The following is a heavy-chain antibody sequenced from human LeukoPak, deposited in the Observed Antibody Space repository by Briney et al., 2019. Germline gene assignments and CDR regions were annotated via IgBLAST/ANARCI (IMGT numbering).Heavy chain of an antibody. D-gene: IGHD3-9*01. J-gene: IGHJ4*02. V-gene: IGHV1-2*02. CDR3: ARGRYDILTGYLYYFDY. Sequence: GASVKVSCKASGYTFTGYYMHWVRQAPGQGLEWMGWINPNSGGTNYAQKFQGRVTMTRDTSISTAYMELSRLRSDDTAVYYCARGRYDILTGYLYYFDYWGQGTLVTVSS. CDR1: GYTFTGYY. CDR2: INPNSGGT.